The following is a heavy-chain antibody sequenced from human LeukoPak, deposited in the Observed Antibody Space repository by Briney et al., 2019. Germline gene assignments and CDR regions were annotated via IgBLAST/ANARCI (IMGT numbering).Heavy chain of an antibody. J-gene: IGHJ4*02. V-gene: IGHV4-59*01. CDR2: IYYSGST. Sequence: SETLSLTCTVSGGSLSSNYWSWIRQPPGKGLEWIGYIYYSGSTNYNPSLKSRVTISVDTSKNQFSLKLSSVTAADTAVYYCARNLYGSGTTFDYWGQGTLVTVSS. CDR1: GGSLSSNY. D-gene: IGHD3-10*01. CDR3: ARNLYGSGTTFDY.